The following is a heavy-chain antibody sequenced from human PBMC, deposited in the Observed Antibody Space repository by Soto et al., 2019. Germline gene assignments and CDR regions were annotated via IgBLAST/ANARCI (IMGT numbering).Heavy chain of an antibody. CDR1: GGSISSYY. V-gene: IGHV4-59*01. CDR2: IYYSGST. Sequence: QVQLQESGPGLVKPSETLSLTCTVSGGSISSYYWSWIRQPPGKGLEWIGYIYYSGSTNYNPSLKSRVTISVDTSKNQFSLKLSSVTAADTAVYYCARDRVAGYNYFRYYGMDVWGQGTTVTVSS. D-gene: IGHD5-12*01. J-gene: IGHJ6*02. CDR3: ARDRVAGYNYFRYYGMDV.